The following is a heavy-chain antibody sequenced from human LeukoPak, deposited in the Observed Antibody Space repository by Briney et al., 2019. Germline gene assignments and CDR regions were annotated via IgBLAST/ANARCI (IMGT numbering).Heavy chain of an antibody. D-gene: IGHD6-13*01. Sequence: GGSLRLSCAASGFTFSSYAMHWVRQAPGKGLEWVAVISYDGSNKYYADSVKGRFTISRDNSKNTLYLQMNSLRAEDTAVYYCAREQQLALYWGQGTLVTVSS. V-gene: IGHV3-30*04. J-gene: IGHJ4*02. CDR2: ISYDGSNK. CDR3: AREQQLALY. CDR1: GFTFSSYA.